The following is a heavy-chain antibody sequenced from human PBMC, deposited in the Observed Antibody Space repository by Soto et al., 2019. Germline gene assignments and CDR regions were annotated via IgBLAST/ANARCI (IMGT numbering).Heavy chain of an antibody. D-gene: IGHD3-9*01. CDR1: GGSFSGYY. CDR2: INHSGST. Sequence: QVQLQQWGAGLLKPSETLSLTCAVYGGSFSGYYWSWIRQPPGKGLEWIGEINHSGSTNYNPSLKSRGTISVDTSKNQFSLKLSSVTAADTAVYYCARGAKYYDILTGYYPAKPFDPWGQGTLVTVSS. V-gene: IGHV4-34*01. CDR3: ARGAKYYDILTGYYPAKPFDP. J-gene: IGHJ5*02.